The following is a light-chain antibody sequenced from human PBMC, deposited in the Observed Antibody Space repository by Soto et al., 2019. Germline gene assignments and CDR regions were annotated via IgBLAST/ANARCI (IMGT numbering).Light chain of an antibody. V-gene: IGLV2-14*01. CDR1: SGDVGGYNY. CDR2: EVS. Sequence: QSVLTQPASVSGSPGQSITISCTGTSGDVGGYNYVSWYQQHPGKAPKLIVYEVSNRPSGVSNRFSGSKSGDTASLTISGLQAEDEADYYCNSYTTISTLYVFGTGTKLTVL. CDR3: NSYTTISTLYV. J-gene: IGLJ1*01.